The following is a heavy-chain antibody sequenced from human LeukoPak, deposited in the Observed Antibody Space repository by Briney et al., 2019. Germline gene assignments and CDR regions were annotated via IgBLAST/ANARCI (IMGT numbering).Heavy chain of an antibody. CDR2: IYTSGST. J-gene: IGHJ3*02. V-gene: IGHV4-4*07. CDR1: GGSISSYY. D-gene: IGHD6-13*01. Sequence: SETLSLTCTVSGGSISSYYWSWIRQPAGKGLEWIGRIYTSGSTNYNPSLKSRVTMSVDTSKNQFSLKLSSVTAADTAVYYCARDGQQLVGDDAFDIWGQGTMVTVSS. CDR3: ARDGQQLVGDDAFDI.